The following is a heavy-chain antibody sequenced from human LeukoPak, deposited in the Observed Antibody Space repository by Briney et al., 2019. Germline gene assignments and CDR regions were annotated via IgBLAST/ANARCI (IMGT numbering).Heavy chain of an antibody. CDR1: GGSISSSSYY. Sequence: TSETLSLTRTVSGGSISSSSYYWGWIRQPPGKGLEWIGSIYYSGSTYYNPSLKSRVTISVDTSKNQFSLKLSSVTAADTAVYYCARHFSLLWFGAHAFDIWGQGTMVTVSS. CDR3: ARHFSLLWFGAHAFDI. CDR2: IYYSGST. V-gene: IGHV4-39*01. J-gene: IGHJ3*02. D-gene: IGHD3-10*01.